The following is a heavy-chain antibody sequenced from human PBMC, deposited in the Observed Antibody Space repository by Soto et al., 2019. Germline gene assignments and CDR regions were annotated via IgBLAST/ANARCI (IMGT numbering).Heavy chain of an antibody. CDR3: AKVDYHASDLRSIDH. D-gene: IGHD3-10*01. V-gene: IGHV3-33*06. CDR2: IWSDGSNK. CDR1: GFTFSSYG. Sequence: QVQLVESGGGVVQPGTSLRLSCAASGFTFSSYGMHWVRLAPGKGLEWVAVIWSDGSNKYYADSVKGRFTISRDNFKNTVYLQMNGLRAEDTAIYYCAKVDYHASDLRSIDHWGQGTLVTVSS. J-gene: IGHJ4*02.